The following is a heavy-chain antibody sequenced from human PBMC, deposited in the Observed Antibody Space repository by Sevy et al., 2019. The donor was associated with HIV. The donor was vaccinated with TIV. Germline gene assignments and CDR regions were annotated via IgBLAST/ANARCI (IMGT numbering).Heavy chain of an antibody. J-gene: IGHJ6*03. Sequence: GGSLRLSCAASGFTFSKYSMSWVRQPPGKGLEWVSILSFGCGEINHADSVKGRFTISRDNSKNSLYLQMNNLRAEDTAVYYCAKDRRIAAAGRPAYYYYYMDVWGKGTTVTVSS. CDR3: AKDRRIAAAGRPAYYYYYMDV. D-gene: IGHD6-13*01. CDR2: LSFGCGEI. CDR1: GFTFSKYS. V-gene: IGHV3-23*01.